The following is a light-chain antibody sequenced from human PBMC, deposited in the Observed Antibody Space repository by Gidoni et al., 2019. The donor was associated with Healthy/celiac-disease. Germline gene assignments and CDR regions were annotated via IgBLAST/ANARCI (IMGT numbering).Light chain of an antibody. V-gene: IGKV4-1*01. Sequence: DIVMTQSPDPLAVSLGERATINCKSSQSVLYSSNNRNHLSWYQQKPGQPPKLLIDWASTRESGVPDRFSGSGSGTDFTLTISSLQAEDVAVYYCQQYYSTPWTFXQXTKVEI. CDR3: QQYYSTPWT. CDR1: QSVLYSSNNRNH. J-gene: IGKJ1*01. CDR2: WAS.